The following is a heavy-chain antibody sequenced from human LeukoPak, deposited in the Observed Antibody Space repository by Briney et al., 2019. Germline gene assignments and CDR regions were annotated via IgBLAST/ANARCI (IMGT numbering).Heavy chain of an antibody. CDR2: ISSSGSTI. J-gene: IGHJ4*02. CDR1: GFTFSDYY. Sequence: PGGSLRLSCAASGFTFSDYYMSWIRQAPGKGLEWVSYISSSGSTIYYADYVKGRFTISRDNAKNSLYLQMNSLRAEDTAVYYCARELYSYGYGPTAFDYWGQGTLVTVSS. CDR3: ARELYSYGYGPTAFDY. D-gene: IGHD5-18*01. V-gene: IGHV3-11*01.